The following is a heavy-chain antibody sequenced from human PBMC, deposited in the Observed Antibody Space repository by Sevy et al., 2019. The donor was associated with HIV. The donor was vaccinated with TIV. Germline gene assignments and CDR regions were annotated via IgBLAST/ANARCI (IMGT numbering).Heavy chain of an antibody. CDR3: ARDQLGSIDY. D-gene: IGHD7-27*01. V-gene: IGHV3-30-3*01. CDR1: GFTFSTYA. Sequence: GGSLRLSCAVSGFTFSTYAMHWARQAPGKGLECVAIVSSDGSEINYADSVKGRFTISRDNSRNTLYLQMNSLRTEDTALYYCARDQLGSIDYWGQGTLVNVSS. J-gene: IGHJ4*02. CDR2: VSSDGSEI.